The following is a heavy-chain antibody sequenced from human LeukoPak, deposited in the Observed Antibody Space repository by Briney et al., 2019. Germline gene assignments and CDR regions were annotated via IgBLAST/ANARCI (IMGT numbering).Heavy chain of an antibody. Sequence: GGSLRLSCAASGFTVSSNYMSWVRQAPGKGLEWVSVIYSGGSTYYADSVKGRFTISRDNSKNTLYLQMSSLRAEDTAVYYCARGAAMASFDYWGQGTLVTVSS. CDR3: ARGAAMASFDY. CDR1: GFTVSSNY. J-gene: IGHJ4*02. V-gene: IGHV3-66*01. CDR2: IYSGGST. D-gene: IGHD5-18*01.